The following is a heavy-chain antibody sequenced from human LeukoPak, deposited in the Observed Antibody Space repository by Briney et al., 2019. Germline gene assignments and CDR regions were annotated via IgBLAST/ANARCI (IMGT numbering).Heavy chain of an antibody. CDR3: ARDRSSGWYVSWFDP. CDR2: ISAYNGNT. D-gene: IGHD6-19*01. V-gene: IGHV1-18*01. Sequence: ASVKVSCKASGYTFTSYGISWVRQAPGQGLEWMGWISAYNGNTNYAQKLQGRVTMTTDTSTSTAYMELWSLRSEDTAVYYCARDRSSGWYVSWFDPWGQGTLVTVSS. J-gene: IGHJ5*02. CDR1: GYTFTSYG.